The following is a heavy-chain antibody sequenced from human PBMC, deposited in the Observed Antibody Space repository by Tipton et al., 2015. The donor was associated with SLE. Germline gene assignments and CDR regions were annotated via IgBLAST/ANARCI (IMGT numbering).Heavy chain of an antibody. CDR1: GYTFSSYW. J-gene: IGHJ3*01. D-gene: IGHD3/OR15-3a*01. CDR2: IKSKTAGGTT. V-gene: IGHV3-15*01. CDR3: TTGRTL. Sequence: VQLVQSGAEVKKPGESLKISCQGSGYTFSSYWIVWVRQRPGKGLEWMGRIKSKTAGGTTDYAAPVKGRFSISRDDSKDTLYLQMDSLKTEDTAVYYCTTGRTLWGQGTLVSVSS.